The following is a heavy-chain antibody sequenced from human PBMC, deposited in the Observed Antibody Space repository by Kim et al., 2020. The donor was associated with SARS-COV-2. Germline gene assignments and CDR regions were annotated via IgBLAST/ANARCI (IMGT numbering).Heavy chain of an antibody. V-gene: IGHV3-48*02. D-gene: IGHD3-22*01. J-gene: IGHJ4*02. Sequence: SVKGRFTNSRDNAKNSLYLQMNSLRDADTAVYYCARVTPYYYDSSGYPDYWGQGTLVTVSS. CDR3: ARVTPYYYDSSGYPDY.